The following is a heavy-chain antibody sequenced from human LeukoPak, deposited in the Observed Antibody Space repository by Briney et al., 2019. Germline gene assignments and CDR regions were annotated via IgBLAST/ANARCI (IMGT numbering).Heavy chain of an antibody. J-gene: IGHJ5*02. D-gene: IGHD4-17*01. CDR3: ARVHDYGDYGWFDP. CDR2: IYYSGST. Sequence: SQTLSLTCTVSGGSISSGGYYWSWIRQHPGKGLEWIGYIYYSGSTYYNPSLKSRVTISVDTSKSQFSLKLSSVTAADTAVYYCARVHDYGDYGWFDPWGQGTLVTVSS. CDR1: GGSISSGGYY. V-gene: IGHV4-31*03.